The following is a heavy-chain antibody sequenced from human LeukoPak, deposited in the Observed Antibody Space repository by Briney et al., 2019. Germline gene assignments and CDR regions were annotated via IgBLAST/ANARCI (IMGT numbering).Heavy chain of an antibody. CDR1: GFTFSSYA. CDR3: ARVPPGEAFDI. J-gene: IGHJ3*02. CDR2: ISYDGSNK. D-gene: IGHD3-16*01. V-gene: IGHV3-30-3*01. Sequence: GGSLRLSCAASGFTFSSYAMHWVRQAPGKGLEWVAVISYDGSNKYYADSVKGRFTISRDNAKNSLYLQMNSLRAEDTAVYYCARVPPGEAFDIWGQGTMVTVSS.